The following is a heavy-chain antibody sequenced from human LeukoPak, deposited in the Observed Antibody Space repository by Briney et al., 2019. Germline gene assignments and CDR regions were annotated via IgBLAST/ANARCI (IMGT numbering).Heavy chain of an antibody. CDR1: GGSFGGYY. V-gene: IGHV4-34*01. CDR2: INHSGST. Sequence: PSETLSLTCAVYGGSFGGYYWSWIRQPPGKGLEWIGEINHSGSTNYNPSLKSRVTISVDTSKNQFSLKLSSVTAADTAVYYCARRMKVRIRMIVVVPKAAFDIWGQGTMVTVSS. D-gene: IGHD3-22*01. J-gene: IGHJ3*02. CDR3: ARRMKVRIRMIVVVPKAAFDI.